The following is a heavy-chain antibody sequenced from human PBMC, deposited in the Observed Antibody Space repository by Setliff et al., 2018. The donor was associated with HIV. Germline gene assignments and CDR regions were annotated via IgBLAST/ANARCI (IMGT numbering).Heavy chain of an antibody. CDR1: GYTFTGYY. V-gene: IGHV1-3*01. CDR2: INAGNGIT. CDR3: ARPVGAMGFDP. D-gene: IGHD1-26*01. Sequence: ASVKVSCKASGYTFTGYYMHWVRQAPGQRLEWMGWINAGNGITKYSQKLQGRVTFTRDTFASTAYMELSSLRSEDTAVYYCARPVGAMGFDPWGQGTLVTVSS. J-gene: IGHJ5*02.